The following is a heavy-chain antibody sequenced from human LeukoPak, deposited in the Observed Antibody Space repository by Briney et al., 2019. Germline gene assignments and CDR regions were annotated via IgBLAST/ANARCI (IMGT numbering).Heavy chain of an antibody. Sequence: SETLSLTCTVSGGSISSGSYYGGWIRQPAGKGLEGIGRIFVSGNTNYNPSLKSRGTISVDTSKNQFSLKLSSVTAADTAVYYCARSVGGSYYNYYMNVWGKGTTVTVSS. J-gene: IGHJ6*03. CDR2: IFVSGNT. V-gene: IGHV4-61*02. D-gene: IGHD1-26*01. CDR1: GGSISSGSYY. CDR3: ARSVGGSYYNYYMNV.